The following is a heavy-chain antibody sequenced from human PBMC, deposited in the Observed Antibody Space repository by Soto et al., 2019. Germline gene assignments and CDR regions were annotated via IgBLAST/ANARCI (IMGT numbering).Heavy chain of an antibody. V-gene: IGHV3-23*01. CDR3: AKASAYGSGSLDN. D-gene: IGHD3-10*01. CDR1: GFTFRGYA. CDR2: ISGSGGGT. Sequence: GGSLRLSCVGSGFTFRGYAMTWVRQAPGRGLEWVSLISGSGGGTFYADSVKGRFTISRDNSKNTLHLQMNSLRAEDAAIYYCAKASAYGSGSLDNWGQGALVTVSS. J-gene: IGHJ4*02.